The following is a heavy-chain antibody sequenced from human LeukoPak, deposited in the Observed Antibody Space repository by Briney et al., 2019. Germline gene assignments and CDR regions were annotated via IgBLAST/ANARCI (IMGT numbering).Heavy chain of an antibody. CDR2: ISGSGSST. Sequence: GGSLRLPCAASGFTFSSYAMSWVRQAPGKGLEWVSAISGSGSSTYYADSVKGRFTISRDNSKNTLYLQMNSLRAEDTAVYYCAKVDTDGYYGMDVWGQGTTVTVSS. J-gene: IGHJ6*02. CDR3: AKVDTDGYYGMDV. D-gene: IGHD5-18*01. V-gene: IGHV3-23*01. CDR1: GFTFSSYA.